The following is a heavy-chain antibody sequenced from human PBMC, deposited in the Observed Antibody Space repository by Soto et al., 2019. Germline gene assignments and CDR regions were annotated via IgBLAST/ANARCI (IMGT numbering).Heavy chain of an antibody. V-gene: IGHV4-59*01. CDR3: GKILVAATKNTDSDS. D-gene: IGHD2-15*01. CDR1: GGSISSYY. J-gene: IGHJ4*02. CDR2: IYYSGST. Sequence: SETLSLTCTASGGSISSYYWSWIRQPPGKGLEWIGYIYYSGSTNYNPSLKSRVTISVDTSKNQFSLKLSSVTAADTAVYYCGKILVAATKNTDSDSWGPGILVTVSS.